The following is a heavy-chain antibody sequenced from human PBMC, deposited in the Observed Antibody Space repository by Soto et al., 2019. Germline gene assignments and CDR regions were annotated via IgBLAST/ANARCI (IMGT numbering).Heavy chain of an antibody. Sequence: GGSLRLSCAASGFTFSTYGMHWVRQAPGKGLEWIAVISYDRSDKYYADSVKGRFTISRDNSKNTLYLQMNSLRAEDTAVYYCAKIGIPDYYDRSGYTYWGQGTLVTVSS. D-gene: IGHD3-22*01. CDR3: AKIGIPDYYDRSGYTY. V-gene: IGHV3-30*18. CDR1: GFTFSTYG. J-gene: IGHJ4*02. CDR2: ISYDRSDK.